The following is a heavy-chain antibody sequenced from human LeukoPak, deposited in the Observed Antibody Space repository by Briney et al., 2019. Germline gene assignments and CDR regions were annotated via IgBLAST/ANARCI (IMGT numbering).Heavy chain of an antibody. V-gene: IGHV4-39*07. CDR2: VSFSGST. CDR3: ARSGYSYGADALDI. Sequence: SETLSLTCTVSGGSISSSNYYWGWIRQPPGKGLEWIGSVSFSGSTSYCPFMKSRVSISVDTTKNQFSLKLSSVTAADTAVYYCARSGYSYGADALDIWGQGTMVTVSS. D-gene: IGHD5-18*01. J-gene: IGHJ3*02. CDR1: GGSISSSNYY.